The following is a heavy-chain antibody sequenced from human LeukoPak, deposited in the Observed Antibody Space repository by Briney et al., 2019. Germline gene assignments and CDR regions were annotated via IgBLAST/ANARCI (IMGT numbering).Heavy chain of an antibody. CDR1: GDIVSSKSAS. CDR2: TYPRSKWFN. D-gene: IGHD1-26*01. Sequence: SQTLSLTCAISGDIVSSKSASWNWIRQSPSRGLEWLGRTYPRSKWFNDYAVSVKSRITINPDTSKNQFSLHLTSVTPDNTAVYYCARGTGSLDYWGQGTLVTVSS. CDR3: ARGTGSLDY. J-gene: IGHJ4*02. V-gene: IGHV6-1*01.